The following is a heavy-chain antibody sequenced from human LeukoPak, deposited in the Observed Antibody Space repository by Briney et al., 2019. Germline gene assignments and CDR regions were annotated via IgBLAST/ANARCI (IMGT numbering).Heavy chain of an antibody. CDR2: ISGDGGST. Sequence: PGGSLRLSCAASGFTFDDYAMHWVRQAPGKGLEWVSLISGDGGSTYYADSVKGRFTISRDNSKNSLYLQMNILRTEDTALYYCAKDIAAYCGGDCYSDAFDIWGQGTMVTVSS. CDR1: GFTFDDYA. D-gene: IGHD2-21*02. J-gene: IGHJ3*02. CDR3: AKDIAAYCGGDCYSDAFDI. V-gene: IGHV3-43*02.